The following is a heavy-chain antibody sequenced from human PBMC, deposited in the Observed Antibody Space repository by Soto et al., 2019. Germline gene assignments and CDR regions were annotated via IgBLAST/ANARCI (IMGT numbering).Heavy chain of an antibody. J-gene: IGHJ4*02. D-gene: IGHD2-21*02. V-gene: IGHV1-3*05. CDR1: GYTFTSYA. CDR3: ARSIVVVTALDY. Sequence: QVQLVQSGAEEKKPGASVKVSCKASGYTFTSYAMHWVRQAPGQRLERMGWTNAGNGNTKYSQKFQRXVXLXRXXAASTAYMELSSLRSEDTAVYYCARSIVVVTALDYWGQGTLVTVSS. CDR2: TNAGNGNT.